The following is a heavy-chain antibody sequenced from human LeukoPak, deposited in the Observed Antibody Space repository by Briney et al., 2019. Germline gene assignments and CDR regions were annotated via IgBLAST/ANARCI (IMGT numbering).Heavy chain of an antibody. CDR3: ARVSVGATNYFDF. Sequence: LPGGSLRLSCAASGLTFSSYWTSWVRQAPGKGLEWVANINYDGSEKYYVDSVKGRFTISRDNARNSLYLQMNSLRAEDTAVYYCARVSVGATNYFDFWGQGTLVTVSS. CDR2: INYDGSEK. J-gene: IGHJ4*02. CDR1: GLTFSSYW. V-gene: IGHV3-7*04. D-gene: IGHD1-26*01.